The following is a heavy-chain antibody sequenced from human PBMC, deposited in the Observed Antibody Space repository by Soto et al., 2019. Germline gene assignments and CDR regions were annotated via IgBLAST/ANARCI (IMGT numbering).Heavy chain of an antibody. V-gene: IGHV1-69*13. Sequence: SVKVSCRASGGTFSSYAISWVRQAPGQGLEWMGGIIPIFGTANYAQKFQGRVTITADESTSTAYMELSSLRSEDTAVYYCARDPGYYDSSGYYGGSFDYWGQGTLVTVSS. J-gene: IGHJ4*02. CDR1: GGTFSSYA. D-gene: IGHD3-22*01. CDR2: IIPIFGTA. CDR3: ARDPGYYDSSGYYGGSFDY.